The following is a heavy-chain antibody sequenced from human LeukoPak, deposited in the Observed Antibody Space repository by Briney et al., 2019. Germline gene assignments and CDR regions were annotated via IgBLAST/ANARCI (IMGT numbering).Heavy chain of an antibody. V-gene: IGHV4-59*08. CDR1: GGSISGYY. Sequence: SETLSLTCTVSGGSISGYYWSWIRQPPGKGLEWIGYIYYSGSTNYNPSLKSRVTISVDTSKNQFSLKLSSVTAADTAVYYCARTPSGPSPKYYYYYYGMDVWGQGTTVTVSS. CDR2: IYYSGST. J-gene: IGHJ6*02. CDR3: ARTPSGPSPKYYYYYYGMDV.